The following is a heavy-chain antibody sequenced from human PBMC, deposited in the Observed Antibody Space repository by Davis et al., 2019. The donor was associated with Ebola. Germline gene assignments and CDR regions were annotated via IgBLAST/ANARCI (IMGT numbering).Heavy chain of an antibody. J-gene: IGHJ6*04. D-gene: IGHD3-10*01. V-gene: IGHV1-2*06. Sequence: ASVKVSCKASGYTFTGYYMHWVRQAPGQGLEWMGRINPNSGGTNYAQKFQGRVTLTRDTSISTAYMELSRLRSDDTAVYYCATLWFGELLGMDVWGKGTTVTVSS. CDR2: INPNSGGT. CDR3: ATLWFGELLGMDV. CDR1: GYTFTGYY.